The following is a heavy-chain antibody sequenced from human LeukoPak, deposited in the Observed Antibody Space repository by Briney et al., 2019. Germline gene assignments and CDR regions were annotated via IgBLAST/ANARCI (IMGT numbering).Heavy chain of an antibody. V-gene: IGHV3-23*01. CDR3: AKDQIAVAGGQDY. CDR2: ISGSGGNT. D-gene: IGHD6-19*01. Sequence: PGGSLRLSCAASGFTFNNYAMSWVRQAPGKGLEWVSGISGSGGNTYYADSVKGRFTISRDNSKNTLYLQMNSLRAEDTAVYYCAKDQIAVAGGQDYWGQGTLVTVSS. CDR1: GFTFNNYA. J-gene: IGHJ4*02.